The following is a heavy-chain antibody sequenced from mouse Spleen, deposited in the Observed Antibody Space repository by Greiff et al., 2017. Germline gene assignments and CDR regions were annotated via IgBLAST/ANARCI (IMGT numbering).Heavy chain of an antibody. D-gene: IGHD2-1*01. CDR2: INPNNGGT. CDR3: ARGDYGNYDVYYYAMDY. CDR1: GYTLTDYN. V-gene: IGHV1-18*01. J-gene: IGHJ4*01. Sequence: EVQLQQSGPELVKPGASVKIPCKASGYTLTDYNMDWVKQSHGKSLEWIGDINPNNGGTIYNQKFKGKATLTVDKSSSTAYMQLSSLTSEDSAVYYCARGDYGNYDVYYYAMDYWGQGTSVTVSS.